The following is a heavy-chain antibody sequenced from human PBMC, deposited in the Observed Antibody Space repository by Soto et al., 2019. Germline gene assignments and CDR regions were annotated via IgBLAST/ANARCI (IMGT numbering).Heavy chain of an antibody. V-gene: IGHV1-2*04. CDR3: ARESGGTTATLDYYYFYMDV. CDR1: GDSFNDYY. Sequence: QVQLVQSGAEVRKPGASVTVSCRSSGDSFNDYYIHWVRQAPGQGLEWMGWINPNSGVTKYAQKFQGWVSMTRDTSIRIVYRQLSRLRSDDTAVYYCARESGGTTATLDYYYFYMDVWGTGTTVTVSS. D-gene: IGHD4-17*01. J-gene: IGHJ6*03. CDR2: INPNSGVT.